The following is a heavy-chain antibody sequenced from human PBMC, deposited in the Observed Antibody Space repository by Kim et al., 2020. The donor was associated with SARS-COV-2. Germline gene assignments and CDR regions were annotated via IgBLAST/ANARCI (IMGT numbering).Heavy chain of an antibody. J-gene: IGHJ5*02. V-gene: IGHV1-3*01. CDR1: GYTFTSYA. CDR2: INAGNGNT. D-gene: IGHD3-10*01. CDR3: ARDRRRVVRGVISFSWFDP. Sequence: ASVKVSCKASGYTFTSYAMHWVRQAPGQRLEWMGWINAGNGNTKYSQKFQGRVTITRDTSASTAYMELSSLRSEDTAVYYCARDRRRVVRGVISFSWFDPWGQGTLVTVSS.